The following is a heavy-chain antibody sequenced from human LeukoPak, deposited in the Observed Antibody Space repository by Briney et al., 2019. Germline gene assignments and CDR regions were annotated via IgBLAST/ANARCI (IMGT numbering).Heavy chain of an antibody. Sequence: PSETLSLTCTVSGGSISSGGYYWSWIRQHLGKGLEWIGYIYYSGSTYYNPSLKSRVTISVDASKNQFSLKLSSVTAADTAVYYCAYRDYVEYFDYWGQGTLVTVSS. CDR3: AYRDYVEYFDY. CDR1: GGSISSGGYY. D-gene: IGHD4-17*01. V-gene: IGHV4-31*03. J-gene: IGHJ4*02. CDR2: IYYSGST.